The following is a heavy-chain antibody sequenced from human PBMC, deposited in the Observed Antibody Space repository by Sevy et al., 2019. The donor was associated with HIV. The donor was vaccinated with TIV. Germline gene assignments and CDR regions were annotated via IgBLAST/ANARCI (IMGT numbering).Heavy chain of an antibody. CDR2: ISFDGRNT. D-gene: IGHD3-9*01. CDR3: AKDILGDNSPWFFFDY. Sequence: GGSLRLSCAGSGFTFRGYGIHWVRQSPGKGLEWVAFISFDGRNTYSADSVKGRFTVSRDNSNNAVYLQMNNLRTEDTAMYYCAKDILGDNSPWFFFDYWGQGTQVTVSS. V-gene: IGHV3-30*18. CDR1: GFTFRGYG. J-gene: IGHJ4*02.